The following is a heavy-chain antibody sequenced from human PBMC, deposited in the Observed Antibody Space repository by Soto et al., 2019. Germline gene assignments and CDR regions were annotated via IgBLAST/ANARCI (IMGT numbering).Heavy chain of an antibody. CDR2: IIPIFGTA. CDR1: GGTFSSFT. Sequence: QVQLVQSGAEVKKPGSSVKVSCKASGGTFSSFTISWVRQAPGQGLEWMGGIIPIFGTANYAQKFQGRVTITADASTRTAYMELSSLRSEDTAVYYCAKDLLADWESYYYYARDVWGQGTTVTVSS. V-gene: IGHV1-69*01. J-gene: IGHJ6*02. CDR3: AKDLLADWESYYYYARDV. D-gene: IGHD1-26*01.